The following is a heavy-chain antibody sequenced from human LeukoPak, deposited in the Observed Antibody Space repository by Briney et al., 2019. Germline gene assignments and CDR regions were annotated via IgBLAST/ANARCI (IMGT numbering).Heavy chain of an antibody. CDR2: ISSSGSPI. D-gene: IGHD1-26*01. Sequence: PGGSLRLSCAASGFTVSSNYMSWVRQAPGKGLEWVSYISSSGSPIYYADSVKGRFTISRDNAKNSLYLQMNSLRAEDTALYYCASGGIFYGAAFDFWGQGTLVTVSS. CDR1: GFTVSSNY. V-gene: IGHV3-11*01. CDR3: ASGGIFYGAAFDF. J-gene: IGHJ4*02.